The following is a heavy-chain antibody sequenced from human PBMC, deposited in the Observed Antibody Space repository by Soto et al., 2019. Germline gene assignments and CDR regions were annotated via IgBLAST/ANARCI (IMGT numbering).Heavy chain of an antibody. CDR1: RWLFSSFA. V-gene: IGHV1-69*13. Sequence: ASVRVSCKDARWLFSSFAISWVGQAPGQGLEWLGGIIPVFGTTNYAEKFQDRVTITADESTNPPYIELSDLRSGDTAIYYCVRGGRPYVWLNEFWCQGTLVIVSS. D-gene: IGHD3-16*01. J-gene: IGHJ4*02. CDR3: VRGGRPYVWLNEF. CDR2: IIPVFGTT.